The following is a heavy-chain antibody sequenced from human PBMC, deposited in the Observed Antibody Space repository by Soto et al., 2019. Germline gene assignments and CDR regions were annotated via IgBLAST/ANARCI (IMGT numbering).Heavy chain of an antibody. CDR2: IYPDDSDA. Sequence: PGESLKISCQASGFTFSYYWIGWVRQMPGKGLEWMGIIYPDDSDARYNPSFQGRVTMSADKSNSTAYLQWSSLKASDTAIYYCERRGREAFYYSMDVWGQGTTVTVSS. CDR1: GFTFSYYW. V-gene: IGHV5-51*01. J-gene: IGHJ6*02. CDR3: ERRGREAFYYSMDV.